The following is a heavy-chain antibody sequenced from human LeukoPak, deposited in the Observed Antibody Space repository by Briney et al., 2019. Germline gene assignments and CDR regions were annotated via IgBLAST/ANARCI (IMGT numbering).Heavy chain of an antibody. CDR2: IHHSGST. CDR1: GYSISSGYY. V-gene: IGHV4-38-2*02. J-gene: IGHJ6*03. CDR3: ARGGQNDFWSGYYYYYMDV. Sequence: SETLSLTCIVSGYSISSGYYWGWIRQPPGKGLEWIGNIHHSGSTYYNPSLKSRVTISVDTSKNQFSLKLSSVTAADTAVYYCARGGQNDFWSGYYYYYMDVWGKGTTVTVSS. D-gene: IGHD3-3*01.